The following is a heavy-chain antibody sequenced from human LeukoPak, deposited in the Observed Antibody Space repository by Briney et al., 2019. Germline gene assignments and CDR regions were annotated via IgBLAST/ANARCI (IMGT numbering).Heavy chain of an antibody. CDR2: ISGSGGST. J-gene: IGHJ6*03. D-gene: IGHD3-3*01. V-gene: IGHV3-23*01. Sequence: GGSLRLSCAASGFTFSSYGMSWVRQAPGKGLEWVSAISGSGGSTYYADSVKGRFTISRDNSKNSLYLQMNSLRAEDTALYYCAREKDDFSPSYYYYYMDVWGKGTTVTVSS. CDR1: GFTFSSYG. CDR3: AREKDDFSPSYYYYYMDV.